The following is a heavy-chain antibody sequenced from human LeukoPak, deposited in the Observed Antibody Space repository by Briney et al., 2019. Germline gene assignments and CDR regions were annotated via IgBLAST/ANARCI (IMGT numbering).Heavy chain of an antibody. CDR3: ARDPYYDFWSDYGTEAFDI. J-gene: IGHJ3*02. CDR1: GFTFSNYK. D-gene: IGHD3-3*01. CDR2: ISSSSSYI. Sequence: PGGSLRLSCSASGFTFSNYKMNWVRQAPGKGLEWVSSISSSSSYIYYADSVKGRFTISRDNAKNSLYLQMNSLRAEDTAVYYCARDPYYDFWSDYGTEAFDIWGQGTMVTVSS. V-gene: IGHV3-21*01.